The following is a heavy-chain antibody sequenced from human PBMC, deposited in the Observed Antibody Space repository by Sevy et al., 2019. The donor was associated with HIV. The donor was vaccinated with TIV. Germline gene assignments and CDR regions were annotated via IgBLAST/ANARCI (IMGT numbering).Heavy chain of an antibody. D-gene: IGHD6-6*01. CDR2: IYTSGST. CDR1: GGSISSYY. CDR3: ATSFEYSSSSGLVN. J-gene: IGHJ4*02. Sequence: SETLSLTCTVSGGSISSYYWSWIRQPAGKGLEWIGRIYTSGSTNYNPSLKSRVTMSVDTSKNRFSLKLSSVTAADTAVYYCATSFEYSSSSGLVNWGQGTLVTVSS. V-gene: IGHV4-4*07.